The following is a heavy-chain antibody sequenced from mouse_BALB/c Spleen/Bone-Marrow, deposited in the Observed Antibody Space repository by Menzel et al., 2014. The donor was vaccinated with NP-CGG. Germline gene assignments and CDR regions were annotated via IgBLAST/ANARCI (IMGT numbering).Heavy chain of an antibody. V-gene: IGHV1S81*02. Sequence: VQLQQSGAELVKPGASVKLSCKASGYTFTSYYMYWVKQRPGQGLEWIGEINPSNGGTNFNEKFKSKATLTVDKSSSTAYIQLSSLTSEDSAVYYCTRSRYDYDNAMDCWGQGTSVTVSS. CDR3: TRSRYDYDNAMDC. CDR2: INPSNGGT. CDR1: GYTFTSYY. D-gene: IGHD2-4*01. J-gene: IGHJ4*01.